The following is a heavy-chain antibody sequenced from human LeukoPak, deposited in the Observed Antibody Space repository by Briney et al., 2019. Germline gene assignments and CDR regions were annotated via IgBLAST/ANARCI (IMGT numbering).Heavy chain of an antibody. CDR2: IIPIFGTA. D-gene: IGHD3-22*01. CDR3: ARVGNYYDSSGSQFPFDY. V-gene: IGHV1-69*13. J-gene: IGHJ4*02. Sequence: GASVKVSCKASGGTFSSYAISWVRQAPGQGLEWMGGIIPIFGTANYAQKFQGRVTITADESTSTAYMELSSLRSEDTAVYYCARVGNYYDSSGSQFPFDYWGQGTLVTVSS. CDR1: GGTFSSYA.